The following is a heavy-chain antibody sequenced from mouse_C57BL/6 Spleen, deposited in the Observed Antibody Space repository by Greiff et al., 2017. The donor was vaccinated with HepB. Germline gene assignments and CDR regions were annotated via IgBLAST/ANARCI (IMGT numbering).Heavy chain of an antibody. V-gene: IGHV1-19*01. D-gene: IGHD1-1*01. CDR2: INPYNGGT. CDR1: GYTFTDYY. Sequence: VQLQQSGPVLVKPGASVKMSCKASGYTFTDYYMNWVKQSHGKSLEWIGVINPYNGGTSYNQKFKGKATLTVDKSSSTAYMELNSLTSEDSAVYYCARTYGSSHWYFDVWGTGTTVTVSS. J-gene: IGHJ1*03. CDR3: ARTYGSSHWYFDV.